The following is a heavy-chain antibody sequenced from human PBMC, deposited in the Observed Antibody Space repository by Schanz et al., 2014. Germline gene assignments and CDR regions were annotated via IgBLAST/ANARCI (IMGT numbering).Heavy chain of an antibody. J-gene: IGHJ3*01. D-gene: IGHD5-12*01. Sequence: EVQLVESGGCLIQPGGSLRLSCAVSGFTVSSNYMSWVRQAPGKGLEWVSTVYMSAASTRYADSVKGRLIISRDSSKNTLFLQMNSLRPEDTALYFCARDEGRDGYNLAFDVWGQGTLVTVSS. V-gene: IGHV3-53*01. CDR3: ARDEGRDGYNLAFDV. CDR2: VYMSAAST. CDR1: GFTVSSNY.